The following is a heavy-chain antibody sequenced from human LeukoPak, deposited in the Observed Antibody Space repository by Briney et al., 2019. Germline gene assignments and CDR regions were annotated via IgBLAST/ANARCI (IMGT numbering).Heavy chain of an antibody. Sequence: ASVKVSCKASGYTFTGYYMHWVRQAPGQGLEWMGWINPNSGGTNYAQKFQGRVTMTRDTSISTAYMELSRLRSDDTAVYYCARDAYSSGWYSTVRGVGSVLFRGQGTLVTVSS. CDR1: GYTFTGYY. V-gene: IGHV1-2*02. CDR2: INPNSGGT. D-gene: IGHD6-19*01. CDR3: ARDAYSSGWYSTVRGVGSVLF. J-gene: IGHJ4*02.